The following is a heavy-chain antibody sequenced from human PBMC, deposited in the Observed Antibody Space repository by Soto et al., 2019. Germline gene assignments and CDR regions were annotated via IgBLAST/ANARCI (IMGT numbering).Heavy chain of an antibody. CDR3: ARVYSGGSAGSAWFDP. Sequence: QVQLQESGPGLVKPSQTLSLACTVSGGSISSGGYYWSWIRQHPGKGLEWIGYIYYSGSTYYNPSLKSRVTISVDTSKNQFSLKLTSVTAADTAVYYCARVYSGGSAGSAWFDPWGRGTLVTVSS. CDR2: IYYSGST. D-gene: IGHD2-15*01. V-gene: IGHV4-31*03. J-gene: IGHJ5*02. CDR1: GGSISSGGYY.